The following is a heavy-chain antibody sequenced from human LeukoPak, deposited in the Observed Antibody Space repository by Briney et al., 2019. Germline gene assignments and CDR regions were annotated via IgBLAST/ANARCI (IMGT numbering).Heavy chain of an antibody. J-gene: IGHJ5*02. CDR1: GFTFRSYW. CDR3: ARARLAASGTPPVA. V-gene: IGHV3-7*01. D-gene: IGHD6-13*01. Sequence: PGGSLRLSCAASGFTFRSYWMNWVRQAPGRGLEWVANIRGDGSEQFYVDSVKGRFTVSRDNAKTSLYLQMSSLRAEDTAVYYCARARLAASGTPPVAWGQGTLVTVSS. CDR2: IRGDGSEQ.